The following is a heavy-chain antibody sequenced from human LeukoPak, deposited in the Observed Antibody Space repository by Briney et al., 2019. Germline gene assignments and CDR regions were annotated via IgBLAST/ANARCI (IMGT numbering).Heavy chain of an antibody. Sequence: GGSLRLSCAASGFTFSSYSMNWVRQAPGKGLEWVSYISSSSSTIYYADSVKGRFTISRDNAKKSLYLQMSGLRAEDTAVYYCAKEVFTRSGAGFHIWGRGTMVTVSS. CDR3: AKEVFTRSGAGFHI. D-gene: IGHD6-19*01. CDR1: GFTFSSYS. CDR2: ISSSSSTI. J-gene: IGHJ3*02. V-gene: IGHV3-48*04.